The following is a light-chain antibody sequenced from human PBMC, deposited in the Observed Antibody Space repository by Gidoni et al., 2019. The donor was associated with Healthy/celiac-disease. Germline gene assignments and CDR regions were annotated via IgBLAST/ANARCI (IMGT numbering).Light chain of an antibody. J-gene: IGKJ2*02. Sequence: DIQMTQSPSSLSASVGDRVTITCRASQSISSYLNWYQQKPGKALKLLIYAASSLQSGVPSRFSGSGSGTDFTLTISSLQPEDFATYYCQQSYSTLSCTFGQGTKLEIK. CDR2: AAS. CDR3: QQSYSTLSCT. CDR1: QSISSY. V-gene: IGKV1-39*01.